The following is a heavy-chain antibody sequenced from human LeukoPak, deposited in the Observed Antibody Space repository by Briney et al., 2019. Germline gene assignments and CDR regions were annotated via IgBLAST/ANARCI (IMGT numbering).Heavy chain of an antibody. CDR1: GFTFSSYA. CDR2: ISDSGGST. J-gene: IGHJ4*02. V-gene: IGHV3-23*01. D-gene: IGHD6-13*01. Sequence: PGGSLRLSCAASGFTFSSYALSWVRQAPGKGLEWVSGISDSGGSTHYADSVKGRFTVSRDNSKNTLYLQMDSLRTEDTAVYYCARSEYSSSWYEGYWGQGTLVTVSS. CDR3: ARSEYSSSWYEGY.